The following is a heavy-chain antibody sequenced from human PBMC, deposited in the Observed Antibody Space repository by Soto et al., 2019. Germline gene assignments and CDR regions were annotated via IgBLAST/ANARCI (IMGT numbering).Heavy chain of an antibody. Sequence: QVQLVESGGGVVQPGRSLRLSCAASGFTFSSHGMHWVRQAPGKGLEWVAVMSSDESNKFYADSVRGRFTISRDISKKTLYLHMNSLRAEDTAVYYCAKDPASDTSMLTNWFDPWGQGTLVTVSS. CDR1: GFTFSSHG. J-gene: IGHJ5*02. V-gene: IGHV3-30*18. CDR3: AKDPASDTSMLTNWFDP. CDR2: MSSDESNK. D-gene: IGHD5-18*01.